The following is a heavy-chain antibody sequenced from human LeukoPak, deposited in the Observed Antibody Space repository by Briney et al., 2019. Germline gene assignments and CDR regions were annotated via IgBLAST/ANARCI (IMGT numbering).Heavy chain of an antibody. CDR3: VKDDYCSIPGCVIDALVV. J-gene: IGHJ3*01. D-gene: IGHD4-11*01. Sequence: GGSLRLSCAASGFPLCDFPMTWVRQGPGGGRQDFSTITRSGNNTYSAASVQGRLTISRDDYKGMLYLQMNSLRAEDTAMYYCVKDDYCSIPGCVIDALVVWGQGTVVTVSS. CDR2: ITRSGNNT. CDR1: GFPLCDFP. V-gene: IGHV3-23*01.